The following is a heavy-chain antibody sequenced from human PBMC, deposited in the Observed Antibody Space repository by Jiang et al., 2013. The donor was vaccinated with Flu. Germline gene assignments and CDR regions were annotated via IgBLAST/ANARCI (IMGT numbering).Heavy chain of an antibody. J-gene: IGHJ3*01. CDR2: ICYSAGT. CDR3: ARWGNTATVGDAFDV. CDR1: GGSISSYC. Sequence: LLKPSETLSLTCTVSGGSISSYCWSWIRQPPGKGLEWIGYICYSAGTNYNPSLKSRVTVSVDTSKNQFSLNLNSVTAADTAVYYCARWGNTATVGDAFDVWGQGTMVTVSS. D-gene: IGHD5-18*01. V-gene: IGHV4-59*01.